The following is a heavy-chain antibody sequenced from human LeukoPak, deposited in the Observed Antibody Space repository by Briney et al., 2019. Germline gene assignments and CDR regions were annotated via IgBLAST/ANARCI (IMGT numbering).Heavy chain of an antibody. Sequence: GGSLRLSCAASGFSFSNNWMSWVRQAPGKGLEWVANINQDGSQKYYVDSVKGQFTISRDNAKNSLYLQMDSLRADDAAVYYCARETVQASDIWGQGTMVTVSS. CDR2: INQDGSQK. CDR1: GFSFSNNW. J-gene: IGHJ3*02. CDR3: ARETVQASDI. V-gene: IGHV3-7*01.